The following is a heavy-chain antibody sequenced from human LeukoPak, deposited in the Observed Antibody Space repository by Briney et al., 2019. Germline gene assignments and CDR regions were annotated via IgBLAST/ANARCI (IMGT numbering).Heavy chain of an antibody. CDR3: ARAKPDHYDSSGYYGNWFDP. J-gene: IGHJ5*02. Sequence: SETLSLTCTVSGGSISSGSYYWSWIRQPAGKGLEWIGRIYTSGSTNYNPSLKSRVTISVDTSKNQFSLKLSSVTAADTAVYYCARAKPDHYDSSGYYGNWFDPWGQGTLVTVSS. CDR1: GGSISSGSYY. D-gene: IGHD3-22*01. V-gene: IGHV4-61*02. CDR2: IYTSGST.